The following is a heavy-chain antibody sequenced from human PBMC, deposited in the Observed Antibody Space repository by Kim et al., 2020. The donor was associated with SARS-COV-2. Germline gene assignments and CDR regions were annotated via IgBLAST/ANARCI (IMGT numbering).Heavy chain of an antibody. V-gene: IGHV4-39*01. D-gene: IGHD6-13*01. CDR1: GGSISSSSDY. Sequence: SETLSLTCTVSGGSISSSSDYWGWIRQSPGNGLEWIGSIYYSGSTFYNPSLKSRVTISIDTSKNQFSLKLSSVTAADTAVYYCASDGIAVAGPKVGADYWGQGTLVTVSS. CDR3: ASDGIAVAGPKVGADY. CDR2: IYYSGST. J-gene: IGHJ4*02.